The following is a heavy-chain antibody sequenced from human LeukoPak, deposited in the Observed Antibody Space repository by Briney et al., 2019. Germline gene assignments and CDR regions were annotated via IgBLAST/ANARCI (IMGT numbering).Heavy chain of an antibody. J-gene: IGHJ6*03. CDR3: ARGGISTPLYYMDV. CDR1: GGSISSYY. Sequence: SETLSLTCTVSGGSISSYYWSWIRQPAGKGLEWIGRIYTSGSTNYNPSLKSRVTMSVDTSKNQFSLKLSSVTAADTAVYYCARGGISTPLYYMDVWGKGTTVTVSS. V-gene: IGHV4-4*07. D-gene: IGHD1-14*01. CDR2: IYTSGST.